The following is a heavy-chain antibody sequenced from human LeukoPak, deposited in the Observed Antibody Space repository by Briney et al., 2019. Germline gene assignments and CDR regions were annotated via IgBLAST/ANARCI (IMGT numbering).Heavy chain of an antibody. D-gene: IGHD6-13*01. CDR2: VYYSGST. Sequence: PSETLSLTCTVSGGSISSSTYYWGWIRQPPGKGLEWIGSVYYSGSTYYNPSLKSRVTISVDTSKNQFSLKLSSVTAADTAVYYCARQRISSFSDYRGQGTLVTVSS. CDR1: GGSISSSTYY. J-gene: IGHJ4*02. V-gene: IGHV4-39*01. CDR3: ARQRISSFSDY.